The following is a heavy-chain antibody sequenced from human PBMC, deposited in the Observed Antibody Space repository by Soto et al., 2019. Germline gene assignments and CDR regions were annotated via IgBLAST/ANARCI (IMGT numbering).Heavy chain of an antibody. V-gene: IGHV3-30-3*01. CDR1: GFTFSSYA. Sequence: GGSLRLSCAASGFTFSSYAMHWVRQAPGMGLEWVAVISYDGSNKYYADSVKGRFTISRDNSKNTLYLQMNSLRAEDTAVYYCARDRQILGYCSSTSCSNFDYWGQGTLVTVSS. J-gene: IGHJ4*02. CDR3: ARDRQILGYCSSTSCSNFDY. D-gene: IGHD2-2*01. CDR2: ISYDGSNK.